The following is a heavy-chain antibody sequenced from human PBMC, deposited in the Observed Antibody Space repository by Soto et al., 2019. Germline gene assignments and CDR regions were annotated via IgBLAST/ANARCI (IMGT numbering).Heavy chain of an antibody. J-gene: IGHJ3*02. CDR1: GGSITSDHYY. D-gene: IGHD3-10*01. Sequence: QLQLQESGPGLVQPSETLSLTCTVSGGSITSDHYYWAWIRQTPGKGLEWIGSTHYSGSTHFNPSLQSRVTTSLDTSKNQLSLKMSTATAADTAVYYCASRVSFGEYIRGKDAFDTWGQGTVVTVSS. V-gene: IGHV4-39*01. CDR2: THYSGST. CDR3: ASRVSFGEYIRGKDAFDT.